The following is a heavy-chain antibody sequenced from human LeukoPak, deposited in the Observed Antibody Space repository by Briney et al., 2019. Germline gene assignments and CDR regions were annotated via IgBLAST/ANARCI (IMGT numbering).Heavy chain of an antibody. J-gene: IGHJ4*02. CDR1: GYTFTSYG. D-gene: IGHD3-3*01. CDR3: ARDRDFWSNFYYVSDIDY. CDR2: ISAYNGNT. Sequence: ASVKVSCKASGYTFTSYGISWVRQAPGQGLEWMGWISAYNGNTDYAQKLQGRLTMATDISTTTAYIELRSLRSDDTAVYYCARDRDFWSNFYYVSDIDYWGQGTLVTVSS. V-gene: IGHV1-18*01.